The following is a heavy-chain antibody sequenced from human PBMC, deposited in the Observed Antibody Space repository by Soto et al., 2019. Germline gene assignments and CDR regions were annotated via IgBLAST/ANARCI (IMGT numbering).Heavy chain of an antibody. J-gene: IGHJ1*01. Sequence: QVQLQESGPGLVKPSQTLSLTCTVSGGSISSGAYYWSWIRQHPGKGLEWIGYIYYSGSTFYNPSLKEPITLTLDPAKCQVAPKLSPVTCPDTAVYFWAGPPTYCRGGGALLQYWGQGTLVTVSS. D-gene: IGHD3-10*01. CDR3: AGPPTYCRGGGALLQY. V-gene: IGHV4-31*01. CDR2: IYYSGST. CDR1: GGSISSGAYY.